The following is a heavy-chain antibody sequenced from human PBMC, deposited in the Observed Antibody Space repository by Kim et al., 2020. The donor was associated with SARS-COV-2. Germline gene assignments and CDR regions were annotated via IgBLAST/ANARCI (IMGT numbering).Heavy chain of an antibody. CDR3: ARDLNLSDPRTAEGGMDV. Sequence: GGSLRLSCAASGFTFSSYGMHWVRQAPGKGLEWVAVIWYDGSNKYYADSVKGRFTISRDNSKNTLYLQMNSLRAEDTAVYYCARDLNLSDPRTAEGGMDVWGQGTTVTVSS. J-gene: IGHJ6*02. D-gene: IGHD5-18*01. V-gene: IGHV3-33*01. CDR1: GFTFSSYG. CDR2: IWYDGSNK.